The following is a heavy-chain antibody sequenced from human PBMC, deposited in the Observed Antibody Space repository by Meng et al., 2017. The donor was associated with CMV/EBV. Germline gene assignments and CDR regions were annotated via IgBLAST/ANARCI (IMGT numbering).Heavy chain of an antibody. V-gene: IGHV1-8*03. D-gene: IGHD3-22*01. J-gene: IGHJ4*02. CDR1: GYTFTSYD. Sequence: ASVKVSCKASGYTFTSYDINWVRQATGQGLEWMGWMNPNSGNTGYAQKFQGRVTINRNTSISTAYMELSSLRSEDTAVYYCARDRITMIVVVITVGWALTPPLFIDYWGQGTLVTVSS. CDR2: MNPNSGNT. CDR3: ARDRITMIVVVITVGWALTPPLFIDY.